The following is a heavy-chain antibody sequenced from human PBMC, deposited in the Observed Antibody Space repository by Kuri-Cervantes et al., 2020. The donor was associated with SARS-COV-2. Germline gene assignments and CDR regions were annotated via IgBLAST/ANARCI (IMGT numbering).Heavy chain of an antibody. CDR1: GFTFDDYT. CDR2: ISWGGGST. Sequence: GGSLRLSCAASGFTFDDYTMHWVRQAPGKGLEWVSLISWGGGSTYYADSVKGRFTISRDNSKNSLYLQMNSLRTEDTALYYCAKDMTPDYGGNVDYWGQGTLVTVSS. J-gene: IGHJ4*02. CDR3: AKDMTPDYGGNVDY. V-gene: IGHV3-43*01. D-gene: IGHD4-23*01.